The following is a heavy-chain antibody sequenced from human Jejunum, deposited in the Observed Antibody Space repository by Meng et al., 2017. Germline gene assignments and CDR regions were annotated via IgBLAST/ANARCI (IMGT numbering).Heavy chain of an antibody. CDR2: NNTDESTT. J-gene: IGHJ4*02. Sequence: EGGGIIIPPGGSLRPSCATSDFTLPSHWMHWVRPAPRRGLEWVSINNTDESTTFYADSVKGRFTISRDNSKTTVYLQMNSLTPEDAVLYYCAKRYCTQGDCCAFDYWGQGTLVTVSS. CDR1: DFTLPSHW. D-gene: IGHD2-8*01. CDR3: AKRYCTQGDCCAFDY. V-gene: IGHV3-74*01.